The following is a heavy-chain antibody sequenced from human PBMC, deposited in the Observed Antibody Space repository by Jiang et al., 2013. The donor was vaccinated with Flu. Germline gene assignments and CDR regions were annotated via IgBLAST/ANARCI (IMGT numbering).Heavy chain of an antibody. CDR1: GGTFSSYT. Sequence: SGAEVKKPGSSVKVSCKASGGTFSSYTISWVRQAPGQGLEWMGRIIPILGIANYAQKFQGRVTITADKSTSTAYMELSSLRSEDTAVYYCARPLESAIVVVSDAFDIWGQGTMVTVSS. V-gene: IGHV1-69*04. CDR2: IIPILGIA. CDR3: ARPLESAIVVVSDAFDI. D-gene: IGHD3-22*01. J-gene: IGHJ3*02.